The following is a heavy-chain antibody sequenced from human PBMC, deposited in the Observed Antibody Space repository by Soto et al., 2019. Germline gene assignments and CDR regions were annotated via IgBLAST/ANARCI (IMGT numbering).Heavy chain of an antibody. Sequence: QVTLKESGPVVVKPTETLTLTCTVSGFSLSDVTMGVSWIRQPPGKALEWLAHIFSSNEKSYNTSLRSRLTISEDTSKSQVVLTMTNVDPVDTATYYCARMVRPGVVIPFDSWGQGILVTVSS. CDR1: GFSLSDVTMG. D-gene: IGHD3-22*01. CDR2: IFSSNEK. CDR3: ARMVRPGVVIPFDS. J-gene: IGHJ4*02. V-gene: IGHV2-26*01.